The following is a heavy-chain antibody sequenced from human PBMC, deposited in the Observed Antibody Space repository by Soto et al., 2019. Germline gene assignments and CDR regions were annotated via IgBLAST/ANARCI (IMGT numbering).Heavy chain of an antibody. Sequence: QVQLVQSGAEVKKPGSSVKVSCKASGGTFSSYAISWVRQAPGQGLEWMGGIIPIFGTANYAQKFQGRVTITADKSTSTAYMELSSLRSEDTAVDYCSLQCSSTSCLRSFDYWGQGTLVTVSS. D-gene: IGHD2-2*01. V-gene: IGHV1-69*06. CDR3: SLQCSSTSCLRSFDY. CDR1: GGTFSSYA. CDR2: IIPIFGTA. J-gene: IGHJ4*02.